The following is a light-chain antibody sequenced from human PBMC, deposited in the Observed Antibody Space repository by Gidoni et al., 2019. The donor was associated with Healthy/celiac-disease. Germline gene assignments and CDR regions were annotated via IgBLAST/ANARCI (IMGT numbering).Light chain of an antibody. J-gene: IGKJ4*01. CDR3: QQYGSSRLT. Sequence: EIVLTQSPATLSLSPGERATLSCGASQSVSSSYLAWYQQKPGLEPRLLIYDAASRATGIPDRFSGSGSGTDFTLTISRLEPEDFAVYYCQQYGSSRLTFGGGTKVEIK. V-gene: IGKV3D-20*01. CDR1: QSVSSSY. CDR2: DAA.